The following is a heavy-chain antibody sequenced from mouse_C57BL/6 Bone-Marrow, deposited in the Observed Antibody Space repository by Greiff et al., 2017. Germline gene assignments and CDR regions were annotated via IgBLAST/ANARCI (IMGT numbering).Heavy chain of an antibody. J-gene: IGHJ2*01. D-gene: IGHD1-1*01. CDR3: ASSYYYGSSYVGYYFDY. CDR2: IYPGDGDT. V-gene: IGHV1-82*01. Sequence: QVQLQQSGPELVKPGASVKISCKASGYAFSSSWMNWVKQRPGKGLEWIGRIYPGDGDTNYNGKFKGKATLTADKSSSTAYMQLSSLTSEDSAVYFCASSYYYGSSYVGYYFDYWGQGTTLTVYS. CDR1: GYAFSSSW.